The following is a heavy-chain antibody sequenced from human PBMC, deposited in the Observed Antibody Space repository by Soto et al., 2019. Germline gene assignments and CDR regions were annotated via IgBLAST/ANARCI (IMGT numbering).Heavy chain of an antibody. CDR1: GFTFSSYA. Sequence: GGSLRLSCAASGFTFSSYAMHWVRQAPGKGLEWVAVISYDGSNKYYADSVKGRFTISRDNSKNTLYLQMNSLRAEDTAVYYCARDYGDSFDYWGQGTLVTVSS. CDR3: ARDYGDSFDY. D-gene: IGHD4-17*01. V-gene: IGHV3-30-3*01. J-gene: IGHJ4*02. CDR2: ISYDGSNK.